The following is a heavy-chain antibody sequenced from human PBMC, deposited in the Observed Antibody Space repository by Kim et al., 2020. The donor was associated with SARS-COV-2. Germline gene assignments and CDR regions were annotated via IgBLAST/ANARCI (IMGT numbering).Heavy chain of an antibody. V-gene: IGHV3-30*02. Sequence: YRDSVKGRFTISRDNSKNTLYLQMNSLRAEDTAVYYCAKHHDYGDSNWFDPWGQGTLVTVSS. J-gene: IGHJ5*02. CDR3: AKHHDYGDSNWFDP. D-gene: IGHD4-17*01.